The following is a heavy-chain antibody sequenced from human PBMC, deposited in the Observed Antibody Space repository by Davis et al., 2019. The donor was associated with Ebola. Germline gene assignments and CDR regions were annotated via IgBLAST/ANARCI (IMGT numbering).Heavy chain of an antibody. CDR2: IYDGGRT. CDR3: ARRVEMTLGGSYNWFDS. CDR1: DASVTSHY. V-gene: IGHV4-59*08. D-gene: IGHD1-26*01. Sequence: PSETLSLTCTVSDASVTSHYWNWVRQPPGKGLEWIGIIYDGGRTNYRPSLKSRVAISADTSKNQFSLTLSSVTAADTAVYYCARRVEMTLGGSYNWFDSWGQGTLVTVSS. J-gene: IGHJ5*01.